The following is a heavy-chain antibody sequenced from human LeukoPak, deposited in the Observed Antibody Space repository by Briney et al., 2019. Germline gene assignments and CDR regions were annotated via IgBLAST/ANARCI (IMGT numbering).Heavy chain of an antibody. V-gene: IGHV3-23*01. CDR1: GFTFSSYA. D-gene: IGHD3-10*01. CDR3: AKDQGFAMVRGVINDAFDI. Sequence: GGSLRLSCAASGFTFSSYAMSWVRQAPGKGLEWVSAISGSGCSTYYADSVRGRFTISRDNSKNTLYLQMNSLRAEDTAVYYCAKDQGFAMVRGVINDAFDIWGQGTMVTVSS. CDR2: ISGSGCST. J-gene: IGHJ3*02.